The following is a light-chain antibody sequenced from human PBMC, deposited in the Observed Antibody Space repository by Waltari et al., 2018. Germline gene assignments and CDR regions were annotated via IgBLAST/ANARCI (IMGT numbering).Light chain of an antibody. CDR1: SGYSSNV. CDR3: QTGGHGTWV. CDR2: VNSDGSH. J-gene: IGLJ3*02. V-gene: IGLV4-69*01. Sequence: LVLTQSPSASASLGASVKLTCTLSSGYSSNVIAWLQQQPGKGPRYLMKVNSDGSHRKGDDIHDRFSSSKSGTECQLTISSLQSEDEADYFCQTGGHGTWVFGGGTKLTVL.